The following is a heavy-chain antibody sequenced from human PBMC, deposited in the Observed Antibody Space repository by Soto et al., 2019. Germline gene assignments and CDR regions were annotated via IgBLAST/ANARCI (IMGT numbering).Heavy chain of an antibody. V-gene: IGHV4-34*01. CDR1: GGSFSGYY. CDR2: INHSGST. J-gene: IGHJ5*02. D-gene: IGHD3-10*01. Sequence: SQTLSLTCAVYGGSFSGYYWSWIRQPPGKGLEWIGEINHSGSTNYNPSLKSRVTISVDTSKNQFSLKLSSVTAADTAVYYCARDYGSGSYYKGGWFDPWGQGTLVTVSS. CDR3: ARDYGSGSYYKGGWFDP.